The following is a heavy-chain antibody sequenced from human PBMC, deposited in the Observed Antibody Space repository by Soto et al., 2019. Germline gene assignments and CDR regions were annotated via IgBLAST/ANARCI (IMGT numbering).Heavy chain of an antibody. V-gene: IGHV5-51*01. J-gene: IGHJ5*02. Sequence: GESLKISCNGSGYSFTIYWIGWVRQMPGKGLEWMGIIYPGDSDTRYSPSFQGQVTISADKSISTAYLQWSSLKASDTAMYYCARRVAVAYNWFDPWGQGTLVTVSS. CDR3: ARRVAVAYNWFDP. CDR1: GYSFTIYW. CDR2: IYPGDSDT. D-gene: IGHD6-19*01.